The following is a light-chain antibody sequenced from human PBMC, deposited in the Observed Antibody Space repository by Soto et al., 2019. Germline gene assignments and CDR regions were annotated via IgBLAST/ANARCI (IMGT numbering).Light chain of an antibody. CDR1: QGVSRK. V-gene: IGKV3-11*01. CDR3: QQRSNWPPKVT. J-gene: IGKJ5*01. Sequence: DIVMTQPPATLSVAPGERVTFSCRPSQGVSRKLAWYQHKPGQAPRLLISGASTGATGIPARFSGSGSGTDFTLTISSLEPEDFAVYYCQQRSNWPPKVTFGQGPRLEIK. CDR2: GAS.